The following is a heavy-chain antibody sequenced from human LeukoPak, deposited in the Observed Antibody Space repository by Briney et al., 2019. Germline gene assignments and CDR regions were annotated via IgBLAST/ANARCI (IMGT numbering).Heavy chain of an antibody. CDR2: ISGSGGST. J-gene: IGHJ4*02. D-gene: IGHD3-22*01. CDR1: GFTFSTYA. CDR3: AGGDTYYYDSTGYPLGY. V-gene: IGHV3-23*01. Sequence: GGSLRLSCAASGFTFSTYAMSWVRQAPGKGLEWVSAISGSGGSTYYADSVKGRFTISRDNSKNTLYLQMNSLRAEDTAVYYCAGGDTYYYDSTGYPLGYWGQGTLVTVSS.